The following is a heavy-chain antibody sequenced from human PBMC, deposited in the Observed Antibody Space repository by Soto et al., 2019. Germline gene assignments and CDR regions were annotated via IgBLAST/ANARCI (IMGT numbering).Heavy chain of an antibody. CDR3: ARGIATGQLDP. D-gene: IGHD2-15*01. V-gene: IGHV1-3*01. J-gene: IGHJ5*02. Sequence: ASVKVSCKASGYTFTRYTTNWVRQAPGQRLEWMGWINPDNGNTKSSQKFQDRVIITRDTSASTAYMDLSSLRSEDTAVYYCARGIATGQLDPWGQGTLVTVSS. CDR1: GYTFTRYT. CDR2: INPDNGNT.